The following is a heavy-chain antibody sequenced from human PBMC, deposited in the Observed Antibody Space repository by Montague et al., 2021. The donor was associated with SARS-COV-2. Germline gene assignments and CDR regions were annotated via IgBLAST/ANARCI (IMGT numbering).Heavy chain of an antibody. CDR3: ARHETGDPTFGD. D-gene: IGHD7-27*01. Sequence: SETLSLTCTVSGGSIMRGDYYWGWIRQPPGKGLEWIGSIYYSGRTKYTPSLNTRLSMSIDKSKNHFSLRLNSVTAVNTSMYYCARHETGDPTFGDWGQGTLVTVSS. CDR1: GGSIMRGDYY. CDR2: IYYSGRT. V-gene: IGHV4-39*01. J-gene: IGHJ4*02.